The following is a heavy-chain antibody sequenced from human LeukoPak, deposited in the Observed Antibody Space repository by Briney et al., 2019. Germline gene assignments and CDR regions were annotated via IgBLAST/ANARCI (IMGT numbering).Heavy chain of an antibody. CDR2: ISYDGSNK. D-gene: IGHD3-22*01. V-gene: IGHV3-30*04. CDR1: GFTFSSYA. Sequence: GRSLRLSCAASGFTFSSYAMHWVRQAPGKGLEWVAVISYDGSNKYYADSVKGRFTISRDNSKNTLYLQMNSLRAEDTAVYYCARGDYYDSSGYYYGGGYYFDYWGQGTLVTVSS. CDR3: ARGDYYDSSGYYYGGGYYFDY. J-gene: IGHJ4*02.